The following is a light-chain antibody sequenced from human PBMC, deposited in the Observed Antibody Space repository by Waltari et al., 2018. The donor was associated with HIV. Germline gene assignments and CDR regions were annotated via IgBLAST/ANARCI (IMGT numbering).Light chain of an antibody. J-gene: IGLJ2*01. CDR3: AVWDDTLSGHLV. CDR2: RNN. Sequence: QSVLTQPPSASGTPGPRVPISCSGRSSNVGSNYVPWYQQLPGTAPKLLIYRNNQRPSGVPDRFSGSKSGTSASLAISGRRSEDEADYYCAVWDDTLSGHLVFGGGTKLTVL. CDR1: SSNVGSNY. V-gene: IGLV1-47*01.